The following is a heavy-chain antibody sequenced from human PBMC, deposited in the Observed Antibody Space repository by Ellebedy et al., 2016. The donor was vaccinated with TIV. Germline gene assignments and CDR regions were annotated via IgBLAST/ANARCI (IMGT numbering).Heavy chain of an antibody. Sequence: AASVKVSCKASGYTFTRYYMPWVRQAPRQGLEWMGVIDPSGGCTDYPQKFQGRVTMTRDTSPSTVYMELSSLRSDDTAVYYCARDRIVGSSSPYYNSMDVWGQGTTVTVSS. CDR2: IDPSGGCT. CDR3: ARDRIVGSSSPYYNSMDV. CDR1: GYTFTRYY. J-gene: IGHJ6*02. D-gene: IGHD1-26*01. V-gene: IGHV1-46*01.